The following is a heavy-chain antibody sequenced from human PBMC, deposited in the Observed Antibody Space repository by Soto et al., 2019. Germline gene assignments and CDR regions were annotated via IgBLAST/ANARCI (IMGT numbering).Heavy chain of an antibody. D-gene: IGHD3-10*01. J-gene: IGHJ6*02. CDR1: GFTFSSYS. V-gene: IGHV3-21*01. Sequence: KPGGSLRLSCAASGFTFSSYSMNWVRQAPGKGLEWVSSISSSSSYIYYADSVKGRFTISRDNAKNSLYLQMNSLRAEDTAVYYCARCEGFGEEYYYYGMDVWGQGTTVTVSS. CDR2: ISSSSSYI. CDR3: ARCEGFGEEYYYYGMDV.